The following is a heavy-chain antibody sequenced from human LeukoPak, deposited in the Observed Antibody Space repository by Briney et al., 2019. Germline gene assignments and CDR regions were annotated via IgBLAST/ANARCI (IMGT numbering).Heavy chain of an antibody. D-gene: IGHD2-21*02. CDR2: MNRDGSEK. CDR1: GFTFAPYW. V-gene: IGHV3-7*05. J-gene: IGHJ4*02. CDR3: TTHSAGDGGVCDY. Sequence: GGSLILSCAASGFTFAPYWMTWVRQAPGKGLEYVATMNRDGSEKYYVDSVKGRFTISRDNSKNSLYLQMDSLRAEDTAVYYCTTHSAGDGGVCDYWGQGTLVTVSS.